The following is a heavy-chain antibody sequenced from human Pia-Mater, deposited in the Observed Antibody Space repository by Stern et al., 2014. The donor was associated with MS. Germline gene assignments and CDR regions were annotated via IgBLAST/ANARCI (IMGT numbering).Heavy chain of an antibody. V-gene: IGHV1-8*01. Sequence: VQLVQSGAEVTKPGASVKVSCKASGYTFTSDDINWVRQAPRQGLEWIGWMNPDSGVTGFAQNFHGRLTMTRHTSLNTAFMELTNLRSDDTAVYYCTKAWDSWGPGTLIIVSS. J-gene: IGHJ5*01. CDR3: TKAWDS. CDR1: GYTFTSDD. CDR2: MNPDSGVT.